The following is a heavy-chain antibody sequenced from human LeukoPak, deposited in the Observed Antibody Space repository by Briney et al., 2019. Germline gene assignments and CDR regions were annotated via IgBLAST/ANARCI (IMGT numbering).Heavy chain of an antibody. J-gene: IGHJ5*02. CDR1: GFTFSDYY. Sequence: ETGGSLRLSCAASGFTFSDYYMSWIRQAPGKALEWVSYVSSGSSTIYYADSVKGRFTVSRDNGKRSLYLQMNSLRAEDTAVYYCARGGPVVFTMLRHRSENWFDPWGQGTLVTVSS. D-gene: IGHD3-10*01. CDR2: VSSGSSTI. CDR3: ARGGPVVFTMLRHRSENWFDP. V-gene: IGHV3-11*01.